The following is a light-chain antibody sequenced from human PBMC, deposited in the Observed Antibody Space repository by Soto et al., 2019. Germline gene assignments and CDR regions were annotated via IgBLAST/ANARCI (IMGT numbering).Light chain of an antibody. J-gene: IGLJ1*01. CDR1: RTDVGGYNF. V-gene: IGLV2-14*01. CDR2: EVS. Sequence: QSVLTQPASVSGSPGQSITISCTGTRTDVGGYNFVSWYQQHPGKAPKLIIYEVSNRPSGVSNRFSGSKSDSTASLTISGLQAEDEADYYCCSYVSSKTYVFGTGTKLTVL. CDR3: CSYVSSKTYV.